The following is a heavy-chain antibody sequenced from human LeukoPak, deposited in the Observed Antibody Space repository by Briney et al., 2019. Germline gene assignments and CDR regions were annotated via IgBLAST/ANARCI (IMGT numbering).Heavy chain of an antibody. Sequence: ASVKVSCKASGGTFSSYAISWVRQAPGQGLEWMGGVIPIFGTAKYAQKFQGRVTVTTDASTSTAYMELSSLRSEDTAAYYCARDGRNYYYVRSGYYAFAYWGQGTLVTVSS. V-gene: IGHV1-69*05. CDR2: VIPIFGTA. D-gene: IGHD3-22*01. J-gene: IGHJ4*02. CDR3: ARDGRNYYYVRSGYYAFAY. CDR1: GGTFSSYA.